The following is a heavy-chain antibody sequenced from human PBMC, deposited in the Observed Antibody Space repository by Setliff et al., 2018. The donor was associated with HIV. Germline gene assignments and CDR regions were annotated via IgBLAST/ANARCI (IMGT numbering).Heavy chain of an antibody. J-gene: IGHJ4*02. CDR3: ARIPNHSSGFDY. CDR1: GGTFRSHE. V-gene: IGHV1-69*01. Sequence: KVSCKASGGTFRSHEISWVRQAPGQGPEWMGGIVPILNTGNYAPKFQGRVTITADESTTTAYMELSSLRSEDTAVYYCARIPNHSSGFDYWGQGTPVTVSS. D-gene: IGHD3-22*01. CDR2: IVPILNTG.